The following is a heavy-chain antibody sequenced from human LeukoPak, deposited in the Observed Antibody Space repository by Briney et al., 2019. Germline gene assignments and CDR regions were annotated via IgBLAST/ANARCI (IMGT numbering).Heavy chain of an antibody. D-gene: IGHD3-22*01. CDR2: IYYSGST. Sequence: PSETLSLTCTVSGDSIRSSYWTLIRQSPGKGLEWIGYIYYSGSTNYNPSLKSRVTISLDTSRNQFSLKLNSVTAADTAVYYCAKSNGYGLIDIWGQGTMVTVSS. CDR3: AKSNGYGLIDI. J-gene: IGHJ3*02. CDR1: GDSIRSSY. V-gene: IGHV4-59*12.